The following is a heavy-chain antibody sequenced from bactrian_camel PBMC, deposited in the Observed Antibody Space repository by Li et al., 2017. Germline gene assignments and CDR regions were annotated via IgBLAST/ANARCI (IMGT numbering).Heavy chain of an antibody. D-gene: IGHD2*01. CDR1: GYSFGGRR. V-gene: IGHV3S55*01. CDR2: LDSDGTT. Sequence: LVESGGGSVQAGGSLRLSCAASGYSFGGRRVGWFRQAPGKSREGVAVLDSDGTTCCAQSVEGRFTISKDNAKNIHYLQMNNLRPEDAAMYYCAANFGPYCSGPYLARRANFEGQGTQVTVS. J-gene: IGHJ4*01.